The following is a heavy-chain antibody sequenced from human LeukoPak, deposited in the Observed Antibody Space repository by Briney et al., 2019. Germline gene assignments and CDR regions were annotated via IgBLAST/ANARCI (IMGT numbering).Heavy chain of an antibody. CDR2: IYHSGST. V-gene: IGHV4-38-2*02. J-gene: IGHJ4*02. CDR3: ASPGIAVAGTEN. CDR1: GYSISSGYY. D-gene: IGHD6-19*01. Sequence: SETLSLTCTVSGYSISSGYYWGWIRQPPGKGLEWIGSIYHSGSTYYNPSLKSRVTISVDTSKNQFSLKLSSVTAADTAVYYCASPGIAVAGTENWGQGTLVTVS.